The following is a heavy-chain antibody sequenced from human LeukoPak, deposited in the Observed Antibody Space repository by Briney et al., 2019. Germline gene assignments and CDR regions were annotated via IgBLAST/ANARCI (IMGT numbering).Heavy chain of an antibody. CDR2: INPSGTST. D-gene: IGHD6-19*01. V-gene: IGHV1-46*01. Sequence: ASVKLSCNASGDTFTSYYMHWVRQAPGQGLECMGIINPSGTSTSYAQKFQGRVTMTRDMSTSTVYMELSRLRSEDTAVYYCARDLQVIAVAGNAFDIWGQGTMVTVSS. CDR3: ARDLQVIAVAGNAFDI. J-gene: IGHJ3*02. CDR1: GDTFTSYY.